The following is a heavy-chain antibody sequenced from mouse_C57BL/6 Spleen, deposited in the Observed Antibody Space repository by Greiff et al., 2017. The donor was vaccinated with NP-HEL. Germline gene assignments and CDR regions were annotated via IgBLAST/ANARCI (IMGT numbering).Heavy chain of an antibody. CDR3: ARLPSYTIYVFDY. D-gene: IGHD2-5*01. V-gene: IGHV2-2*01. CDR2: IWSGGST. J-gene: IGHJ2*01. CDR1: GFSLTSYG. Sequence: VKLVESGPGLVQPSQSLSITCTVSGFSLTSYGVHWVRQSPGKGLEWLGVIWSGGSTDYNVAFISRLSISKDNSKSHVFFKMTSLHADDTAIYYCARLPSYTIYVFDYWGQGTTLTVSS.